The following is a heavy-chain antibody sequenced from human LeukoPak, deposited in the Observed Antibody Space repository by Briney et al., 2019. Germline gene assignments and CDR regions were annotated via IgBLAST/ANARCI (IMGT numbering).Heavy chain of an antibody. Sequence: PGASLKISCKGSGYSFTSYWIAWGRQMPGKGLEWMGSIYPVDSDIRYSPSFQGQVTILADKSISTAYLQWSSPKASDTAMYYCARRRRIDRGSDPFDYWGQGALVTVSS. J-gene: IGHJ4*02. D-gene: IGHD2/OR15-2a*01. CDR2: IYPVDSDI. CDR1: GYSFTSYW. CDR3: ARRRRIDRGSDPFDY. V-gene: IGHV5-51*01.